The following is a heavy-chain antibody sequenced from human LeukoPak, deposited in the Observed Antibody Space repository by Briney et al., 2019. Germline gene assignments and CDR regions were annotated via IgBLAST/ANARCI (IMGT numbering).Heavy chain of an antibody. J-gene: IGHJ6*02. CDR1: GFTFSSYE. Sequence: PGGSLRLSCAASGFTFSSYEMNWVRQAPGKGLEWVSYISSSGSTIYYADSVKGRFTISRDNAKNSLYLQMNSLRAEDTAVYYCARVAYCGGDCYPDYYYYYGMDVWGQGTTVTVSS. V-gene: IGHV3-48*03. D-gene: IGHD2-21*02. CDR2: ISSSGSTI. CDR3: ARVAYCGGDCYPDYYYYYGMDV.